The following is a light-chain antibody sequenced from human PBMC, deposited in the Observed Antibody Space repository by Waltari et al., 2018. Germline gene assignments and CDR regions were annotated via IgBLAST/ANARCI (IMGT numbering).Light chain of an antibody. CDR1: QTVDTY. CDR3: QQRMRWPLT. V-gene: IGKV3-11*01. Sequence: EIVLTQSPATLSLSPGERATLSCRASQTVDTYLAWYQQRPGQAPRLLIYDTSNRATGIPDRFSGSGSETDFTLTISSLEPEDFAVYYCQQRMRWPLTFGGGSKVEI. J-gene: IGKJ4*01. CDR2: DTS.